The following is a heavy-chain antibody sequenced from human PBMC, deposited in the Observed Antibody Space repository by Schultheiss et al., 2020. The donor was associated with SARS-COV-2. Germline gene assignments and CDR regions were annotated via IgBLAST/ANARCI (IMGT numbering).Heavy chain of an antibody. Sequence: SETLSLTCTVSGDSVSSGDFYCSWIRQPPGKGLEWIGYTYYSGDTHYNPSLKSRATISVDTAKNQFSLQLSSVTAADTAVYYCARGYRYFYYAMDVWGQGTTVTVSS. J-gene: IGHJ6*02. V-gene: IGHV4-30-4*01. D-gene: IGHD5-18*01. CDR1: GDSVSSGDFY. CDR2: TYYSGDT. CDR3: ARGYRYFYYAMDV.